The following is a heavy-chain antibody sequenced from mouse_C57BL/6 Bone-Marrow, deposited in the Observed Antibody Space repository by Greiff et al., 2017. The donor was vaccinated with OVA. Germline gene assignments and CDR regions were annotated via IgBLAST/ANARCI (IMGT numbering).Heavy chain of an antibody. Sequence: VQLQQPGAELVRPGTSVKLSCKASGYTFTSYWMHWVKQRPGQGLEWIGVIDPSDSYTNYNQKFKGKATLTVDTSSSTAYMQLSSLTSEDSAVYYCASSSSWFAYWGQGTLVTVSA. D-gene: IGHD1-1*01. V-gene: IGHV1-59*01. CDR2: IDPSDSYT. CDR1: GYTFTSYW. J-gene: IGHJ3*01. CDR3: ASSSSWFAY.